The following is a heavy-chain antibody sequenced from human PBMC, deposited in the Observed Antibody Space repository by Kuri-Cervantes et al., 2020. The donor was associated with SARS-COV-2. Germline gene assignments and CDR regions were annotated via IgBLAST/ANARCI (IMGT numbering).Heavy chain of an antibody. D-gene: IGHD6-13*01. CDR2: ISSSGSAI. CDR3: ATEKCSSSWPIDS. J-gene: IGHJ4*02. CDR1: GFTFSDYY. Sequence: GESLKISCAASGFTFSDYYMSWIRQAPGKGLEWVSYISSSGSAIYYADSVKGRFTISRDNAKNSLYLQMNSLRAEDTALYYCATEKCSSSWPIDSWGQGTLVTVSS. V-gene: IGHV3-11*01.